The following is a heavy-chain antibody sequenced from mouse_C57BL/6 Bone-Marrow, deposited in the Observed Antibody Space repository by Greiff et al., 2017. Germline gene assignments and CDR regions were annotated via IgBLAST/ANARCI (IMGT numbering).Heavy chain of an antibody. V-gene: IGHV6-3*01. J-gene: IGHJ2*01. Sequence: EVQLVESGGGLVQPGGSMKLSCVASGFTFSNYWMNWVRQSPEKGLEWVAQISLKSDNYATHYAESVKGRFTISRDDSKSSVYLQMNNLRAEDTGIYYCTAITTVVATDFDYWGQGTTLTVAS. CDR1: GFTFSNYW. CDR2: ISLKSDNYAT. D-gene: IGHD1-1*01. CDR3: TAITTVVATDFDY.